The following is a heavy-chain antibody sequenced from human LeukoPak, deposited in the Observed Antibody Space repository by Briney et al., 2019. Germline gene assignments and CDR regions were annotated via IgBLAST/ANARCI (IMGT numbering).Heavy chain of an antibody. Sequence: ASVKVSCKASGYTFTGYYMHWVRQAPGQGLEWMGWINPNSGGTNYAQKFQGRVTMTRDTSISTAYMELSRLRSDDTAVYCCARLGGRIKGLGYWGQGTLVTVSS. CDR3: ARLGGRIKGLGY. CDR1: GYTFTGYY. D-gene: IGHD2-15*01. CDR2: INPNSGGT. V-gene: IGHV1-2*02. J-gene: IGHJ4*02.